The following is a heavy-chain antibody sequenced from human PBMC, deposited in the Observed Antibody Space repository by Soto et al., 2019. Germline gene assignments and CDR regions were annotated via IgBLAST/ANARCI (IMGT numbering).Heavy chain of an antibody. J-gene: IGHJ6*03. CDR3: ARGQLEEDIVVVPAAMSYYYYYMDV. Sequence: SETLSLTCAVSGGSISSYYGGWIWKPQGKGLEWIGYIYYSGSTNYNPSLKSRVTISVDTSRNQFSLKLSSVTAADTAVYYCARGQLEEDIVVVPAAMSYYYYYMDVWGKGTTVTVSS. CDR2: IYYSGST. D-gene: IGHD2-2*01. V-gene: IGHV4-59*01. CDR1: GGSISSYY.